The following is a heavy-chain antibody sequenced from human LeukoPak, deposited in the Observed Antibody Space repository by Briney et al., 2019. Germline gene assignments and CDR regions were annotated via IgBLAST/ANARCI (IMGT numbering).Heavy chain of an antibody. J-gene: IGHJ3*02. Sequence: ASVKVSCKASGYIFTNYAMHWVRRAPGQRLEWMGWINAGNGHTKYSLKFQGRVTITRDTSANTAYMELSSLRSEDTAVYYCARIRTIVRGPDGFDIWGQGTMVTVSS. V-gene: IGHV1-3*01. CDR3: ARIRTIVRGPDGFDI. D-gene: IGHD3-10*01. CDR1: GYIFTNYA. CDR2: INAGNGHT.